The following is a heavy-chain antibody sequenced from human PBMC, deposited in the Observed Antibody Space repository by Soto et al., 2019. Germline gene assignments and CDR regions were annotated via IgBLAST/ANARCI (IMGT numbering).Heavy chain of an antibody. J-gene: IGHJ6*02. Sequence: SETLSLTCTVSGGSISSGGYYWTWIRQHPGKGLEWIGYNYYSGITYYNPSLKSRVTISLDTSKNQFSLKLSSVTAADTAVYYCARGSSIAGLYFGMDVWGQGTTVTVS. CDR1: GGSISSGGYY. V-gene: IGHV4-31*03. CDR2: NYYSGIT. CDR3: ARGSSIAGLYFGMDV. D-gene: IGHD6-6*01.